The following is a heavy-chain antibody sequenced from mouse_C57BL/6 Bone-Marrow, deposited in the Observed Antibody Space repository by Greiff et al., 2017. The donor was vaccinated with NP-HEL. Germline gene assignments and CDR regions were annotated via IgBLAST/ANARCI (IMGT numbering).Heavy chain of an antibody. Sequence: VQLQQSGTVLARPGASVKMSCKTSGYTFTSYWMHWVKQRPGQGLEWIGAIYPGNSDTSYNQKFKGKAKLTAVTSASTAYMELSSLTNEDSAVYYCTRDDGYLYYAMDYWGQGTSVTVSS. D-gene: IGHD2-3*01. CDR2: IYPGNSDT. V-gene: IGHV1-5*01. CDR1: GYTFTSYW. J-gene: IGHJ4*01. CDR3: TRDDGYLYYAMDY.